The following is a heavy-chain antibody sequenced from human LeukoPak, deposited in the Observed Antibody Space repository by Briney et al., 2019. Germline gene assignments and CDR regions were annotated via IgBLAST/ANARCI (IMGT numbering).Heavy chain of an antibody. CDR1: GFTFSVSA. CDR3: TSPSGRGVQNWFDP. CDR2: IRSKANSYAT. V-gene: IGHV3-73*01. D-gene: IGHD3-10*01. J-gene: IGHJ5*02. Sequence: GGSLRLSCAASGFTFSVSAMHCVRQASGKGVECVGRIRSKANSYATAYAASVKGRFTISRDDSKNTAYLQMNSLKTEDTAVYYCTSPSGRGVQNWFDPWGQGTLVTVSS.